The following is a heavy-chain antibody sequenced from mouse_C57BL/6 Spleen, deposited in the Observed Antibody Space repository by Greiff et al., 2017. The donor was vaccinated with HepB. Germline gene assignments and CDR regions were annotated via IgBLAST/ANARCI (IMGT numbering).Heavy chain of an antibody. J-gene: IGHJ1*03. D-gene: IGHD6-1*01. CDR2: ISYDGSN. Sequence: DVKLQESGPGLVKPSQSLSLTCSVTGYSITSGYYWNWIRQFPGNKLEWMGYISYDGSNNYNPSLKNRISITRDTSKNQFFLKLNSVTTEDTATYYCARDPSPWYFDVWGTGTTVTVSS. CDR3: ARDPSPWYFDV. CDR1: GYSITSGYY. V-gene: IGHV3-6*01.